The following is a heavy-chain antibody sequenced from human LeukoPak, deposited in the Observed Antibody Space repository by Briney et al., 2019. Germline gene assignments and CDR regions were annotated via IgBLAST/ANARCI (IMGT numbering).Heavy chain of an antibody. V-gene: IGHV3-21*06. D-gene: IGHD1-26*01. CDR1: GFTFSSYN. J-gene: IGHJ6*03. CDR3: ARDPYSGSYGPYYYYYMDA. CDR2: ITSSSSYI. Sequence: PGGSLRLSCAASGFTFSSYNMNWVRQAPGKGPEWVSSITSSSSYIYYADSVKGRFTISRDNAKNSLYLQMDSLRVEDTAVYYCARDPYSGSYGPYYYYYMDAWGEGTTVTISS.